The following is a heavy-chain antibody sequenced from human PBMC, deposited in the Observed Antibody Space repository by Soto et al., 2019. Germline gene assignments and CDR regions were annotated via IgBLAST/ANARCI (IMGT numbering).Heavy chain of an antibody. V-gene: IGHV1-69*13. CDR2: IIPIVGTA. Sequence: SVKVSCKASGGTFSSYAISWVRQAPGQGLEWMGGIIPIVGTANYAQKFQGRVTITADESTSTAYMELSSLRSEDTAVYYCARVKLAGRGGFDYWGLGTLVTVSS. J-gene: IGHJ4*02. D-gene: IGHD2-15*01. CDR3: ARVKLAGRGGFDY. CDR1: GGTFSSYA.